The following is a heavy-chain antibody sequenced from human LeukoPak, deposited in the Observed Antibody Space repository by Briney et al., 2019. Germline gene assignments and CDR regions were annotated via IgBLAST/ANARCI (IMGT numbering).Heavy chain of an antibody. CDR2: VNSDGGQK. D-gene: IGHD5-24*01. CDR1: GFTFSSSW. V-gene: IGHV3-7*01. CDR3: ARNYAYNHFDY. J-gene: IGHJ4*02. Sequence: GGSLRLSCAVSGFTFSSSWMTWVRQAPGKGLEWVATVNSDGGQKSYVDSVKGRFTISRDNAKNSLYLQMNSLRAEDTAVYYRARNYAYNHFDYWGQGTLVTVSS.